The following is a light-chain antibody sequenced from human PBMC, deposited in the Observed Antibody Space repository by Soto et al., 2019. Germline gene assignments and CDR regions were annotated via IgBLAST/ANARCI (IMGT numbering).Light chain of an antibody. CDR2: AAS. J-gene: IGKJ3*01. CDR3: QQSYSTLFT. CDR1: QTIIRY. V-gene: IGKV1-39*01. Sequence: DIQMTQSPSSLSASVGDRVTITCRASQTIIRYLNWYQQKPGRAHNLLIYAASSLHTGVPSRFSAMGSGTEVTLAISSLQPEDSATDYCQQSYSTLFTFGPGTRVEIK.